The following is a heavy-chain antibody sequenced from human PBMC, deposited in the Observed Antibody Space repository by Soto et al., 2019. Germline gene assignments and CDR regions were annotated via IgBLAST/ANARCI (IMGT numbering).Heavy chain of an antibody. D-gene: IGHD1-1*01. CDR1: GGSISSGGYY. J-gene: IGHJ3*02. CDR2: IYYSGST. Sequence: QVQLQESGPGLVKPSQTLSLTCTVSGGSISSGGYYWSWIRQHPGKGLEWIGYIYYSGSTYYNPSLKSRVTVAVDTSKNQFSLKLSSVTAADTAVYYCARSPLASEPYAFDIWGQGTMVTVSS. CDR3: ARSPLASEPYAFDI. V-gene: IGHV4-31*03.